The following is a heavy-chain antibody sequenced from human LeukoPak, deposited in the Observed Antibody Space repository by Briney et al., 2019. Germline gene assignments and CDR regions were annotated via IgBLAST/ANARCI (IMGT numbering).Heavy chain of an antibody. V-gene: IGHV3-23*01. D-gene: IGHD6-19*01. Sequence: TGGSLRLSCAASGFTFSNSAMSWVRQAPGKGLEWVSILSGSGITTYYADSVKGRFTISRDNSKNTLYLQMNTLRAEDSALYYCAKGIYSSGWSYFDYWGHGTLVTVSS. CDR2: LSGSGITT. J-gene: IGHJ4*01. CDR1: GFTFSNSA. CDR3: AKGIYSSGWSYFDY.